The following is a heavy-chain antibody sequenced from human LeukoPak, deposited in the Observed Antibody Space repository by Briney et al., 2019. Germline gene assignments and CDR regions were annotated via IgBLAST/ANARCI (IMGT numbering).Heavy chain of an antibody. CDR3: ARDSVRDGYNSDYFDF. CDR2: IWYDGSNE. CDR1: GFTFNTYG. D-gene: IGHD5-24*01. J-gene: IGHJ4*02. Sequence: GGSLRLSCAASGFTFNTYGMHWVRQAPGKGLEWVAVIWYDGSNEFYSDSVKGRFTISRHNSKNTLYLQMNSLRAEDTAVYYCARDSVRDGYNSDYFDFWGQGTLVTVSS. V-gene: IGHV3-33*01.